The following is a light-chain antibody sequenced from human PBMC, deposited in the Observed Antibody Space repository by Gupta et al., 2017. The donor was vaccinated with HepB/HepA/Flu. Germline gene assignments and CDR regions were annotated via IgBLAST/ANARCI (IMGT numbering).Light chain of an antibody. CDR2: WAS. V-gene: IGKV4-1*01. CDR1: QSIFYNPNNKNF. J-gene: IGKJ4*01. CDR3: QQYYDTPIT. Sequence: DTVMTKSPDSLVVALGEGATINCKSSQSIFYNPNNKNFLAWYQQKPGQPPKLLIYWASTRESGVPDRFSGSESGTDFTLTISSLQAEDVAVYYCQQYYDTPITFGGGTKVEIK.